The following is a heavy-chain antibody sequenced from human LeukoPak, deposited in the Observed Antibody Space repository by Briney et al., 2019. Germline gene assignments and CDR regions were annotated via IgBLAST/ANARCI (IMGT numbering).Heavy chain of an antibody. V-gene: IGHV1-2*02. Sequence: ASVKVSCKASGYTFTSYYMHWVRQAPGQGLEWMGWINPNSGGTNYAQKFQGRVTMTRDTSISTAYMELSSLRSEDTAVYYCARPGYTYDAFDIWGQGTMVTVSS. J-gene: IGHJ3*02. CDR3: ARPGYTYDAFDI. D-gene: IGHD5-18*01. CDR2: INPNSGGT. CDR1: GYTFTSYY.